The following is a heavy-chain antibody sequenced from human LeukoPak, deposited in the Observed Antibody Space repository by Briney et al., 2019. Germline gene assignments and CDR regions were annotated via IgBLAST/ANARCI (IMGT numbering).Heavy chain of an antibody. D-gene: IGHD3-10*01. CDR1: GFTFDDYA. CDR2: ISWKSDKI. V-gene: IGHV3-9*03. Sequence: GGSLRFSCAASGFTFDDYAMHWVRQAPGKGLEWVSGISWKSDKIAYADSVKGRFTISRDNAKNSLYLQMNSLRAEDMALYYCAKDIGSGSHRAFDIWGQGTTVTVSS. J-gene: IGHJ3*02. CDR3: AKDIGSGSHRAFDI.